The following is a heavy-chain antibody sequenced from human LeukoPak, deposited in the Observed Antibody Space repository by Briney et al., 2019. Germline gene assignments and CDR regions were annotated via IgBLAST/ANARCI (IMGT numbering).Heavy chain of an antibody. CDR1: GFTFSSYW. J-gene: IGHJ6*02. CDR2: INSDGSST. CDR3: ARDAYPVTYYDFWSGYFPPYYYYGMDV. Sequence: GGSLRLSCAASGFTFSSYWMHWVRQAPGKGLVWVSHINSDGSSTSYADSVKGRFTISRDNAKNTLYLQMNSLRAEDTAVYYCARDAYPVTYYDFWSGYFPPYYYYGMDVWGQGTTVTVSS. D-gene: IGHD3-3*01. V-gene: IGHV3-74*01.